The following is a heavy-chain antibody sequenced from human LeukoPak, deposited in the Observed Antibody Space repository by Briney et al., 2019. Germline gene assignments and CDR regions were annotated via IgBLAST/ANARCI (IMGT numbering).Heavy chain of an antibody. J-gene: IGHJ2*01. Sequence: SETLSLTCAVSGGSISRSNWWSWVRQPPGRGLEWIGEIYHSGSTNYNPSLKSRVTISVDKSKNQFSLKLSSVTAADTAVYYCAREDYDDSGAWYFDLWGRGTLVTVSS. V-gene: IGHV4-4*02. CDR2: IYHSGST. CDR3: AREDYDDSGAWYFDL. D-gene: IGHD3-3*01. CDR1: GGSISRSNW.